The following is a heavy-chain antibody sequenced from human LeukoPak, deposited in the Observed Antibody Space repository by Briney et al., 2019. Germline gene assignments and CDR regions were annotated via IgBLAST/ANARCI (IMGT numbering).Heavy chain of an antibody. CDR3: AARGGPGSFDAFDI. J-gene: IGHJ3*02. D-gene: IGHD3-10*01. Sequence: GASVKVSCKTSGYTFTNYAMNWVRQAPGQGLEWMGWINPNTGNPIYAQDFKGRFVFSLDTSVNTAYLQISSLKPEDSAVYYCAARGGPGSFDAFDIWGQGTMVTVSP. CDR2: INPNTGNP. V-gene: IGHV7-4-1*02. CDR1: GYTFTNYA.